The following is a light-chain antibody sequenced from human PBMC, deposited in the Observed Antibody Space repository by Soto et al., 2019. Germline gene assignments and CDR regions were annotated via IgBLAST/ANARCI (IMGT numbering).Light chain of an antibody. J-gene: IGKJ2*01. CDR2: LGS. CDR3: MHALQPPYT. CDR1: QSLLHSRGYNY. Sequence: SVMTQSPLSLPVTPGEPASISCRSSQSLLHSRGYNYLDWYLQKPGQSPQLLIYLGSNRASGVPDRFSGRGSGTDFTLKISSVEAEDVWVYYCMHALQPPYTFGQGTKLEIK. V-gene: IGKV2-28*01.